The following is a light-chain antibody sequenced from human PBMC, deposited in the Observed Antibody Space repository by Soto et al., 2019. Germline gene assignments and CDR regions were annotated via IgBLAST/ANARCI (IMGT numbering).Light chain of an antibody. Sequence: DIVMTQSPDSLAVSLGERATINCKSSQSVLSSSNNKNYLAWYQQKPGQPPKLXXYWASIRESGVPGRFSGSGSGTDFTLTISSLQAEDVAVYYCQQRSNWPTITFGQGTRLEIK. CDR3: QQRSNWPTIT. CDR1: QSVLSSSNNKNY. J-gene: IGKJ5*01. V-gene: IGKV4-1*01. CDR2: WAS.